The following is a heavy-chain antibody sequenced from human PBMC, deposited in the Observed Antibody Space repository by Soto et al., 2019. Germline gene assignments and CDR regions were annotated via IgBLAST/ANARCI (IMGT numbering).Heavy chain of an antibody. CDR2: ISGYNGNT. J-gene: IGHJ6*02. Sequence: ASVKVSCKASGYTFSNYGISWVRQGPGQGLEWMGWISGYNGNTHYEEKVQDRIKMTTDTSTSTTYLELRSLRPDDTAVYFCARDPGFGFGYSYAFAMDVWGQGTTVTVYS. V-gene: IGHV1-18*01. CDR1: GYTFSNYG. D-gene: IGHD5-18*01. CDR3: ARDPGFGFGYSYAFAMDV.